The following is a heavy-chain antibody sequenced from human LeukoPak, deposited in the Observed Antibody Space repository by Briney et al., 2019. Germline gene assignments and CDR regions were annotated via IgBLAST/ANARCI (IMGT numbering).Heavy chain of an antibody. Sequence: GGPLRLSFAPSGFTLGTITMTWVRQPQGRGRGWASSISSSSSYIYYADSMKGRFTISRDNARNSLYLQMNSLRAEDTAVYYCARGVGYCSSTSCLFDYWGQGTLVTVSS. D-gene: IGHD2-2*01. V-gene: IGHV3-21*01. CDR1: GFTLGTIT. J-gene: IGHJ4*02. CDR2: ISSSSSYI. CDR3: ARGVGYCSSTSCLFDY.